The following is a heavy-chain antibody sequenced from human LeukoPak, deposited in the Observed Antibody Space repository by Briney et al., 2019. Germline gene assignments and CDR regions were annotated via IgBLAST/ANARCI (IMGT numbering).Heavy chain of an antibody. Sequence: SETLSLTCAVYGGSFSGYYWSWIRQPPGKGLEWIGEINHSGSTNYNPSLKSRVTISVDTSKNQFSLKLSSVTAADTAVYYCARGHSSGWYEDYYYGMDVWGQGTTVTVSS. CDR3: ARGHSSGWYEDYYYGMDV. J-gene: IGHJ6*02. V-gene: IGHV4-34*01. CDR1: GGSFSGYY. D-gene: IGHD6-19*01. CDR2: INHSGST.